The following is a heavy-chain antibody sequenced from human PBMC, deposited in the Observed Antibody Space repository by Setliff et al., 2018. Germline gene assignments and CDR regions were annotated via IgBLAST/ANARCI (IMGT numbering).Heavy chain of an antibody. J-gene: IGHJ4*02. D-gene: IGHD3-3*01. Sequence: SETLSLTCAVYGGSFSGYYWSWIRQPPGKGLEWIGEINHSGSTNYNPSLKSRVTISVDTSKNQFSLKLSSVTAADTAVYYCARDKGQYNFWSGYYGSWGNYFDYWGQGTQVTVSS. V-gene: IGHV4-34*01. CDR1: GGSFSGYY. CDR2: INHSGST. CDR3: ARDKGQYNFWSGYYGSWGNYFDY.